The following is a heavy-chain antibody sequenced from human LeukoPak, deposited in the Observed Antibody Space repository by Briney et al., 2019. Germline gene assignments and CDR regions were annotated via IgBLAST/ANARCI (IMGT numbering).Heavy chain of an antibody. CDR2: ISYSGST. Sequence: GSLRLSCAASGFSFSSYWMHWVRQPPGKGLEWIGTISYSGSTYYSPSLRSRVTISVDTSKNQFSLKLNSVTAADTAVYYCARGGNDSSGYYYVFVHYYFDYWGQGTLVTVSS. V-gene: IGHV4-39*07. CDR3: ARGGNDSSGYYYVFVHYYFDY. J-gene: IGHJ4*02. CDR1: GFSFSSYW. D-gene: IGHD3-22*01.